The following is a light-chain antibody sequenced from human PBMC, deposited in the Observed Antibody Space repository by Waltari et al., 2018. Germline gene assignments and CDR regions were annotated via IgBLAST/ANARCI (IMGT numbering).Light chain of an antibody. Sequence: FQLTQSPSVSVSPGQTARITCSGSDLPNQYSYWYQQKPGQAPVLIMFKAIERPSGFPERFSASRSGTVVTLTINGVLAEDEADYYCQATDSRVFGGGTKLTV. V-gene: IGLV3-25*03. J-gene: IGLJ2*01. CDR2: KAI. CDR3: QATDSRV. CDR1: DLPNQY.